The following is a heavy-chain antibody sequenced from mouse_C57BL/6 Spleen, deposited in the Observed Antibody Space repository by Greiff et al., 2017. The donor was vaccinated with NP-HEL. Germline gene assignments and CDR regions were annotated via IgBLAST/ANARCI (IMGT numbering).Heavy chain of an antibody. D-gene: IGHD2-3*01. CDR2: IDPSDSDT. Sequence: VQLQQSGAELVRPGSSVKLSCKASGYTFTSYWMHWVKQRPIQGLEWIGNIDPSDSDTHYNQKFKDKATLTVDKSSSTAYMQLSSLTSEDAAVYESARYDYFDYWGQGTTLTVSS. CDR1: GYTFTSYW. V-gene: IGHV1-52*01. CDR3: ARYDYFDY. J-gene: IGHJ2*01.